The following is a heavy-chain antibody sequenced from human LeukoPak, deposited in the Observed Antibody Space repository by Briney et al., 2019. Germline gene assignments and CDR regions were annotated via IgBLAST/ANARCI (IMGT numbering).Heavy chain of an antibody. V-gene: IGHV3-30*18. J-gene: IGHJ4*02. CDR3: AKWIDDSSPSPLSY. CDR1: GFTFSSYG. D-gene: IGHD3-22*01. CDR2: ISYDGSNK. Sequence: PGGSLRLSCAASGFTFSSYGMHWVRQAPGKGLEWVAVISYDGSNKYYADSVKGRFTISRDNSKNTLYLQMNSLRAEDTAVYYCAKWIDDSSPSPLSYWGQGTLVTVSS.